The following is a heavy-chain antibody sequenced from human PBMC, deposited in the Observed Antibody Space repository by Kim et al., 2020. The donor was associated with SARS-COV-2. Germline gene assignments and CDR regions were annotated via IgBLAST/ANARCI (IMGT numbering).Heavy chain of an antibody. CDR1: GFTFTSYA. V-gene: IGHV3-48*02. CDR2: IRPDNTTI. Sequence: GGSLRLSCAASGFTFTSYAMNWVRQAPGKGLEWLAYIRPDNTTIKYRDSVRGRFTVSRNNAMNSLYLQMNSLRDEDTAVYYCTTYITAWAEQFDYWGLGT. J-gene: IGHJ4*02. D-gene: IGHD1-1*01. CDR3: TTYITAWAEQFDY.